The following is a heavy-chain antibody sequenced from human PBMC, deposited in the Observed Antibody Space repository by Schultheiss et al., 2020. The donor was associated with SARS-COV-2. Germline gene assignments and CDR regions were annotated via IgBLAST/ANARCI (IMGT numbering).Heavy chain of an antibody. D-gene: IGHD2-8*01. CDR1: GFSLSSKGMR. J-gene: IGHJ4*02. CDR2: IYWDDDK. V-gene: IGHV2-5*08. CDR3: AHGGMVYFDS. Sequence: SGPTLVKPTQTLTLTCSFSGFSLSSKGMRVGWIRQPPGKALEWLALIYWDDDKRYSPSLKSRVTITKDTSKNQVVVTMTNMDPVDTATYYCAHGGMVYFDSWGQGTRVTV.